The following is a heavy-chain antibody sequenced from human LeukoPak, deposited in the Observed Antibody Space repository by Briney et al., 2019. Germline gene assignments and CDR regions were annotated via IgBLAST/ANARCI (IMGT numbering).Heavy chain of an antibody. V-gene: IGHV3-30*18. CDR1: GFTFCEYG. J-gene: IGHJ4*02. CDR2: LSSGGSHE. CDR3: AKEGATAGKMRFHFDY. Sequence: GGSLRLSCAASGFTFCEYGMHWVRQAPGKGLEGVAVLSSGGSHEYFADSVKGRFTISRDNSKNTLNLQMSSLRPEDTAVYYCAKEGATAGKMRFHFDYWGQRTLVTVSS. D-gene: IGHD6-13*01.